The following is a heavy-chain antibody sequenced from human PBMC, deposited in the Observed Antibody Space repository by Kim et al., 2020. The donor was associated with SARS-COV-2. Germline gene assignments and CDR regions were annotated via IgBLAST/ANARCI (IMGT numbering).Heavy chain of an antibody. V-gene: IGHV3-23*03. D-gene: IGHD4-17*01. J-gene: IGHJ4*02. Sequence: YYADSVKGRFTLSRDNSKNTLYLQMNSLRAEETAVYYCANHHYGDYVYDYWGQGTLVTVSS. CDR3: ANHHYGDYVYDY.